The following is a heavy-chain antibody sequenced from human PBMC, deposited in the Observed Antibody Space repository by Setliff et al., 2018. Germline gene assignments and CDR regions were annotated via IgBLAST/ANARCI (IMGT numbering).Heavy chain of an antibody. D-gene: IGHD6-13*01. CDR1: GGSTSSHY. V-gene: IGHV4-59*11. J-gene: IGHJ4*02. Sequence: SETLSLTCTVSGGSTSSHYWSWIRQPPGKGLEWIGSIYYSWSTNYNPSLKNRITISVDTSKKQFSLKLSSVTSADTAVYYCASGASSPFATGLWGRGALVTVSS. CDR3: ASGASSPFATGL. CDR2: IYYSWST.